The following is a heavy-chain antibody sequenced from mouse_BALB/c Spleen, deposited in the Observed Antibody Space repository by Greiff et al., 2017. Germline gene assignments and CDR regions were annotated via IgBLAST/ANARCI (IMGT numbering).Heavy chain of an antibody. J-gene: IGHJ2*01. CDR2: ISDGGSYT. CDR3: ARGGYGSFYFDY. Sequence: EVQRVESGGGLVKPGGSLKLSCAASGFTFSDYYMYWVRQTPEKRLEWVATISDGGSYTYYPDSVKGRFTISRDNAKNNLYLQMSSLKSEDTAMYYYARGGYGSFYFDYWGQGTTLTVSS. CDR1: GFTFSDYY. D-gene: IGHD1-1*02. V-gene: IGHV5-4*02.